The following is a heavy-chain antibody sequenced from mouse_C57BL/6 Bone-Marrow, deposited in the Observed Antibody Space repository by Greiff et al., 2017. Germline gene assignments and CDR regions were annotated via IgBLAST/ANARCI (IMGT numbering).Heavy chain of an antibody. Sequence: VQLQQSGAELVRPGASVKLSCKASGYTFTSYGISWVKQRPGQGLEWIGEIYPRSGNTYYNEKFKGKATLTADKSSSTAYMELRSLTSEDSAVYFYAKDYYGSLDDWGQGTTLTVSS. CDR2: IYPRSGNT. CDR1: GYTFTSYG. J-gene: IGHJ2*01. D-gene: IGHD1-1*01. CDR3: AKDYYGSLDD. V-gene: IGHV1-81*01.